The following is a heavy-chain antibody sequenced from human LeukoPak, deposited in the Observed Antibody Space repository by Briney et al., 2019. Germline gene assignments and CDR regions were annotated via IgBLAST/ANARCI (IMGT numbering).Heavy chain of an antibody. CDR1: GGSFSGYY. CDR3: ARGWRIQLWLKFSWLDP. CDR2: INHSGST. Sequence: NPSETLSLTCAVYGGSFSGYYWSWIRQPPGKGLEWIGEINHSGSTNYNPSLKSRVTISVDTSKNQFSLKLSSVTAADTAVYYCARGWRIQLWLKFSWLDPWGQGTLVTVSS. J-gene: IGHJ5*02. V-gene: IGHV4-34*01. D-gene: IGHD5-18*01.